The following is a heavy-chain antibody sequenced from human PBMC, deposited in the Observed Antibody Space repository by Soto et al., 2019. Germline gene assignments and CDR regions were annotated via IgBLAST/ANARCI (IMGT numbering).Heavy chain of an antibody. CDR1: GGPVINGDSY. V-gene: IGHV4-31*03. CDR3: ARDSPGVAPF. J-gene: IGHJ4*02. CDR2: FNYRGTT. Sequence: QVQLQESGPGLVKPSQTLPLICTVSGGPVINGDSYLNWIRQHPEKGLEWMGYFNYRGTTNYNAGLKSRILISLDTSKNEFSLRLTSVPAADSAVYFCARDSPGVAPFWGQGILVTVSS. D-gene: IGHD3-10*01.